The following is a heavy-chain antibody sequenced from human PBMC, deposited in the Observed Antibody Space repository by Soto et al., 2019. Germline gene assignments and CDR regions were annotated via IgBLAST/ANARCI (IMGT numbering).Heavy chain of an antibody. D-gene: IGHD3-3*01. V-gene: IGHV1-69*12. J-gene: IGHJ6*04. CDR3: ARHGGVLRFVEGSQPLYYYYCAMDV. CDR1: GGTFSSYA. Sequence: QGQLVQSVAEVKKPGSSLKVSCKASGGTFSSYAISWVRQAPGQGIEWMGGIIPIFGTASYAQKFQCRVTLTADESTSTAYMEPSSLRAEDTAVYYCARHGGVLRFVEGSQPLYYYYCAMDVWGEGTTVTVSS. CDR2: IIPIFGTA.